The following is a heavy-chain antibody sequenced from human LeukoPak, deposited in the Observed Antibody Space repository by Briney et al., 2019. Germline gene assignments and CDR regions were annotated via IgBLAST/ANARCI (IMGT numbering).Heavy chain of an antibody. D-gene: IGHD2-15*01. CDR3: AKDTLVSYCSGGSCYSKPAAYYFDY. CDR1: GFTFSSYA. Sequence: SGGSLRLSCAASGFTFSSYAMSWVRQAPGKGLEWVSAISGSGGSTYYADSVKGRFTISRDNPKNTLYLQMNSLRAEDTAVYYCAKDTLVSYCSGGSCYSKPAAYYFDYWGQGTLVTVSS. V-gene: IGHV3-23*01. CDR2: ISGSGGST. J-gene: IGHJ4*02.